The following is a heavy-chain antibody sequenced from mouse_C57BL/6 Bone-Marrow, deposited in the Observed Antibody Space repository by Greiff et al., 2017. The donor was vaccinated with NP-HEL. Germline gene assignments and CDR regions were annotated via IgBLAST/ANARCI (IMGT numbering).Heavy chain of an antibody. Sequence: VQLQQPGAELVRPGSSVKLSCKASGYTFTSYWMDWVKQRPGQGLEWIGAIYPGNSDTSYNQKFKGKAKLTAVTSASTAYMELSSLTNEDSAVYYCTRRDYGSSYGYYYAMDYWGQGTSVTVSS. J-gene: IGHJ4*01. V-gene: IGHV1-5*01. D-gene: IGHD1-1*01. CDR3: TRRDYGSSYGYYYAMDY. CDR2: IYPGNSDT. CDR1: GYTFTSYW.